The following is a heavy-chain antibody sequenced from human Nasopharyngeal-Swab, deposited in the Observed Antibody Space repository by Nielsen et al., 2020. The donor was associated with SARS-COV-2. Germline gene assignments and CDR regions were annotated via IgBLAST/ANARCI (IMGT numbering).Heavy chain of an antibody. CDR3: ARGFDY. Sequence: SETLSLPCNVPGGSIRSYYWSWIPQPPGKGLEWIGYIYYSGSTNYNPSLKSRVTISVDTSKNQFSLKLSSVTAADTAVYYCARGFDYWGQGTLVTVSS. V-gene: IGHV4-59*13. CDR1: GGSIRSYY. CDR2: IYYSGST. J-gene: IGHJ4*02.